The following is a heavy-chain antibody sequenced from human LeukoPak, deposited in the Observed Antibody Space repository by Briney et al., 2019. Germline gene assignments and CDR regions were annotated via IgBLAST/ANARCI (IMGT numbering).Heavy chain of an antibody. Sequence: GGSLRLSCAASGFTVSSNYMSWVRQAPGKGLEWVSVIYSGGSTYYADSVKGRFTISRDNSKNTLYLQKNSLRAEDTAVYYCARERAIVVVPAASHDAFDIWGQGTMVTVSS. D-gene: IGHD2-2*01. V-gene: IGHV3-53*01. J-gene: IGHJ3*02. CDR3: ARERAIVVVPAASHDAFDI. CDR1: GFTVSSNY. CDR2: IYSGGST.